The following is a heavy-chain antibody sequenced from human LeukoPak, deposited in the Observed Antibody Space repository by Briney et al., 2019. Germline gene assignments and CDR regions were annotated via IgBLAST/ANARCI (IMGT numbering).Heavy chain of an antibody. J-gene: IGHJ3*02. CDR3: ARPNHPALAEAFDI. D-gene: IGHD3-3*02. V-gene: IGHV4-39*01. CDR2: IYYSGST. CDR1: GGSISSSSYY. Sequence: SETLSLTCTVSGGSISSSSYYWGWIRQPPGKGLEWIGSIYYSGSTYYNPSLKSRVTISVDTSKNQFSLKLTSVTAADTAVYYCARPNHPALAEAFDIWGQGTMVTVSS.